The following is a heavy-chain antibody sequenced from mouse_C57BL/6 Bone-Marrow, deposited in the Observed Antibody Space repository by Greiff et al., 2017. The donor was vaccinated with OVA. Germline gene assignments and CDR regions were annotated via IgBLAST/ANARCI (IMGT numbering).Heavy chain of an antibody. CDR2: IWRGGST. J-gene: IGHJ1*03. V-gene: IGHV2-5*01. CDR1: GFSLTSYG. CDR3: AKDYGSSYRYFDV. Sequence: VQLQQSGPGLVQPSQSLSITCTVSGFSLTSYGVHWVRQSPGKGLEWLGVIWRGGSTDYNAAFMSRLSITKDNSKSHVFFKMNSLQADDTAIYACAKDYGSSYRYFDVWGTGTAVTVSA. D-gene: IGHD1-1*01.